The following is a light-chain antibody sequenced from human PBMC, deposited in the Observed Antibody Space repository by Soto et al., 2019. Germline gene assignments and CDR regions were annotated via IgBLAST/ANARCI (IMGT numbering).Light chain of an antibody. V-gene: IGKV2-28*01. CDR1: QSLLHSNGYNY. CDR2: LGS. Sequence: DIVMTQSPLSLPATPGEPSSISCRPSQSLLHSNGYNYLDWYLQKPGQSPQLLIYLGSNRASGVPDRFSGSGSGTDFTLKISRVEAEDVGVYYCMQALQTPPTFGGGPKVDI. J-gene: IGKJ4*01. CDR3: MQALQTPPT.